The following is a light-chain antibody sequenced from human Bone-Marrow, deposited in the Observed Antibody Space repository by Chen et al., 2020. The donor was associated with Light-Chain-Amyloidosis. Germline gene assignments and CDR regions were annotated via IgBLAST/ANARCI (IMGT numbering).Light chain of an antibody. V-gene: IGLV1-40*01. J-gene: IGLJ2*01. Sequence: SVLTQPPSVSGAPVPRVTIPCTGRGSNIGTGYDVQWYQQLPGKAPKLLIYGNNNRPSGVPDRCAGSRAGTSAALDITGLQAEDEADYYCQSYDSSLIGSLFGGGTKLTVL. CDR3: QSYDSSLIGSL. CDR2: GNN. CDR1: GSNIGTGYD.